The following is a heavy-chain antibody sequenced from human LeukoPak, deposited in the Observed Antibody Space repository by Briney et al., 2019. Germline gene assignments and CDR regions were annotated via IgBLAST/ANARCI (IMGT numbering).Heavy chain of an antibody. CDR1: GFTVSSNY. CDR3: AREMMTTVTISLLFDY. Sequence: GGSLRLSCAASGFTVSSNYMSWVRQAPGKGLEWVSVIYSGGSTYYADSVKGRFTISRHNSKNTLYLQMNSLRSEDTAVYYCAREMMTTVTISLLFDYWGQGTLVTVSS. J-gene: IGHJ4*02. V-gene: IGHV3-53*04. CDR2: IYSGGST. D-gene: IGHD4-17*01.